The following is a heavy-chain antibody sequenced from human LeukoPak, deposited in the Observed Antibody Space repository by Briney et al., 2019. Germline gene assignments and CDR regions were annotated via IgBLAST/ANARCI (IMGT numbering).Heavy chain of an antibody. V-gene: IGHV3-66*01. CDR3: ARGRPAHYFDS. CDR2: IYSGGYT. Sequence: PGGSLRLSCAASGFTVSSTYLTWVRQAPGKGLEWLSVIYSGGYTYYADSVKGRFLISRDISENMVYLQMNSLSVEDTAVYFCARGRPAHYFDSWGPGTLVTVS. D-gene: IGHD6-6*01. J-gene: IGHJ4*02. CDR1: GFTVSSTY.